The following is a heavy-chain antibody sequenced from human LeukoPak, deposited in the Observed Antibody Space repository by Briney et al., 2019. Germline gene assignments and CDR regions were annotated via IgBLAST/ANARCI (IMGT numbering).Heavy chain of an antibody. V-gene: IGHV4-30-2*01. CDR1: GGSISSGGYY. CDR2: LYHSGST. D-gene: IGHD5-18*01. J-gene: IGHJ3*02. CDR3: ARADERIQLWGAAFDI. Sequence: SQTLSLTCTVSGGSISSGGYYWSWIRQPPGKGLEWIGYLYHSGSTYYNPSLKSRVTISIDRSKNQFSLKLSSVTAADTAVYYCARADERIQLWGAAFDIWGQGTMVTVSS.